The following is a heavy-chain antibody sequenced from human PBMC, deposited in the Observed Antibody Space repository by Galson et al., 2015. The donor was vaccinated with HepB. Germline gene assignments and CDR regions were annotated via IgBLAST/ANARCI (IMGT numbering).Heavy chain of an antibody. D-gene: IGHD6-6*01. V-gene: IGHV1-46*01. CDR1: GYTFTSFY. J-gene: IGHJ4*02. Sequence: SVKVSCKASGYTFTSFYMHWVRQAPGQGLEWMGIINPSGGSTIYAQNFQGRVTMTRDTSTSTVYMELRSLRSEDTAVYYCARDRIAARPRYYFDYWGQGTLVTVSS. CDR3: ARDRIAARPRYYFDY. CDR2: INPSGGST.